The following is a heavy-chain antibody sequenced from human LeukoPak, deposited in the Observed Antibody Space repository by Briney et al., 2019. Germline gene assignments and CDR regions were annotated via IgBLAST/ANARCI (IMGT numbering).Heavy chain of an antibody. Sequence: GASVKVSCKASGYTFTGYYMHWVRQAPGQGLEWMGWINPNSGGTNYAQKFQGRVTMTRDTSISTAYMELSRLRSDDTAVYYCARMYCSSTSCYGAFDIWGQGTMVTVSS. V-gene: IGHV1-2*02. D-gene: IGHD2-2*01. J-gene: IGHJ3*02. CDR1: GYTFTGYY. CDR2: INPNSGGT. CDR3: ARMYCSSTSCYGAFDI.